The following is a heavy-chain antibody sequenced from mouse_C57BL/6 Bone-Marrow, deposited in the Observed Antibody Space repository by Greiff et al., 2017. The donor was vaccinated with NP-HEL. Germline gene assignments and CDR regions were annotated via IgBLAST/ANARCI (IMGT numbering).Heavy chain of an antibody. CDR2: ISSGGSYT. CDR1: GFTFSSYG. V-gene: IGHV5-6*01. J-gene: IGHJ4*01. Sequence: EVQVVESGGDLVKPGGSLKLSCAASGFTFSSYGMSWVRQTPDKRLEWVATISSGGSYTYYPDSVKGRFTISRDNAKNTLYLQMSSLKSEDTAMYYCARSYFGDYWGQGTSVTVSS. D-gene: IGHD1-1*01. CDR3: ARSYFGDY.